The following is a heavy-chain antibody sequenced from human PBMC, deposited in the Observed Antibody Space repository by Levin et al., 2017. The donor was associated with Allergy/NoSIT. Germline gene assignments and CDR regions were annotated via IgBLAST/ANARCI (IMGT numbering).Heavy chain of an antibody. CDR1: GGSISSSNW. D-gene: IGHD2-21*02. CDR2: IYHSGST. J-gene: IGHJ3*02. V-gene: IGHV4-4*02. Sequence: SETLSLTCAVSGGSISSSNWWSWVRQPPGKGLEWIGEIYHSGSTNYNPSLKSRVTISVDKSKNQFSLKLSSVTAADTAVYYCARAGRGKVTADAFDIWGQGTMVTVSS. CDR3: ARAGRGKVTADAFDI.